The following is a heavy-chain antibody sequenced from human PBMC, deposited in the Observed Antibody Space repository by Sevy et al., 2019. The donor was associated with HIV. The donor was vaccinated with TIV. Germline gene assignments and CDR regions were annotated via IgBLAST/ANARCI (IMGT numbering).Heavy chain of an antibody. D-gene: IGHD1-1*01. Sequence: SETLSLTCTVSGDSISSGSYYWGWIRQRPGKGLEWIGNIYYGGDTYYNPSLKSRVTISVDTSKNQFSLKLSSVTAADTAVYYCARLGRNEGYFDYWGQGTLVTVSS. CDR3: ARLGRNEGYFDY. J-gene: IGHJ4*02. CDR1: GDSISSGSYY. V-gene: IGHV4-39*01. CDR2: IYYGGDT.